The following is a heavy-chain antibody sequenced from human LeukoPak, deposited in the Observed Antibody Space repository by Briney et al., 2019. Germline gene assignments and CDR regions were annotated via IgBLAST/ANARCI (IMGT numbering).Heavy chain of an antibody. CDR3: ARFRYPGSGGYLDY. J-gene: IGHJ4*02. Sequence: GGSLRLSCAASGFTFSDYYMSWIRQAPGKGLEWVSYISSSNGYTSYADSVKGRFTISRDNAKNSLYLQMNSLRAEDTAVYYCARFRYPGSGGYLDYWGQGTLVTVSS. CDR1: GFTFSDYY. CDR2: ISSSNGYT. D-gene: IGHD3-16*02. V-gene: IGHV3-11*03.